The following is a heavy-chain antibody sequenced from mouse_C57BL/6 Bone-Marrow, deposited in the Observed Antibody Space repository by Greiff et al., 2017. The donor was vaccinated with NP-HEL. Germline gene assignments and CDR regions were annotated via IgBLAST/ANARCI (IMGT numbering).Heavy chain of an antibody. J-gene: IGHJ2*01. CDR3: ARGNNDGRGGAMDY. CDR2: IDPSDSYT. V-gene: IGHV1-50*01. CDR1: GYTFTSYW. D-gene: IGHD3-1*01. Sequence: VQLQQPGAELVKPGASVKLSCKASGYTFTSYWMQWVPQRPGQGLEWIGEIDPSDSYTNYTHTFKGQATFTVDTSSSTVYMQLSSLRSEDTAVYYCARGNNDGRGGAMDYWGQGTTLTVSS.